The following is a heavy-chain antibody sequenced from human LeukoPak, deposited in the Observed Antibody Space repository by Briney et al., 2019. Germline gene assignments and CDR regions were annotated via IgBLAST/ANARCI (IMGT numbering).Heavy chain of an antibody. D-gene: IGHD6-19*01. Sequence: ASVKVSCKASGYTFTSYAMHWVRQAPGQRLEWMGWINAGNGNTKYSQKFQGRVTITRDTSASTAYMELSSLRSEDTAVYHCARKYSSGQVSYFDYWGQGTLVTVSS. J-gene: IGHJ4*02. V-gene: IGHV1-3*01. CDR1: GYTFTSYA. CDR3: ARKYSSGQVSYFDY. CDR2: INAGNGNT.